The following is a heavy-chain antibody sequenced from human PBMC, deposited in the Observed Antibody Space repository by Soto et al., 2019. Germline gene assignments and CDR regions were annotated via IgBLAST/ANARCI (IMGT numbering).Heavy chain of an antibody. Sequence: RSLPCTVSGGSINSGDYYWSWIRQPPGKGLEWIAYIYYSGSTYYNPSLKSRAIISVDTSKNQVSLKLSSVTAADTAVYYCARERSAYYYDSSGYWAFDIWGQGTMVTVSS. V-gene: IGHV4-30-4*01. CDR1: GGSINSGDYY. D-gene: IGHD3-22*01. CDR3: ARERSAYYYDSSGYWAFDI. CDR2: IYYSGST. J-gene: IGHJ3*02.